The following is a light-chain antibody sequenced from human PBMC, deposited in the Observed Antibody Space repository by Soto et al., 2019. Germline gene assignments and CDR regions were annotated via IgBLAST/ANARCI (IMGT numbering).Light chain of an antibody. V-gene: IGKV3-11*01. CDR1: QSFRGL. CDR3: QQRHMWPIT. J-gene: IGKJ5*01. CDR2: DAY. Sequence: EVVLTQSPVTLSLSPGERATLSCRASQSFRGLLAWYQQKPGQAPRLLIYDAYNRATGIPPRFSGSGSGTDLTLTISSLEPEDSAVYYCQQRHMWPITFGQGTGLEIK.